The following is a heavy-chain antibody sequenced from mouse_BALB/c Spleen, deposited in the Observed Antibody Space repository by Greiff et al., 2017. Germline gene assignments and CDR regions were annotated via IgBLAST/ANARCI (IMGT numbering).Heavy chain of an antibody. V-gene: IGHV1-80*01. CDR2: IYPGDGDT. CDR1: GYAFSSYW. CDR3: ARWGGTGPFDY. Sequence: QVQLQQSGAELVRPGSSVKISCKASGYAFSSYWMNWVKQRPGQGLEWIGQIYPGDGDTNYNGKFKGKATLTADKSSSTAYMQLSSLTSEDSAVYFCARWGGTGPFDYWGQGTTLTVSS. D-gene: IGHD4-1*01. J-gene: IGHJ2*01.